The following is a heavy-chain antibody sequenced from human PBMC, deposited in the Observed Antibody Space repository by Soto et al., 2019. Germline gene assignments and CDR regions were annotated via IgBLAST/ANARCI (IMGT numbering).Heavy chain of an antibody. D-gene: IGHD5-18*01. V-gene: IGHV3-30*18. CDR2: ISYDGSNK. J-gene: IGHJ4*02. CDR3: AKDLTNLDTDTAMVPPPDY. CDR1: GFTFSSYG. Sequence: QVQLVESGGGVVQPGRSLRLSCAASGFTFSSYGMHWVRQAPGKGLEWVAVISYDGSNKYYADSVKGRFTISRDNSKNTLYLQMNSLRADDTAVYYCAKDLTNLDTDTAMVPPPDYWGQGTLVTVSS.